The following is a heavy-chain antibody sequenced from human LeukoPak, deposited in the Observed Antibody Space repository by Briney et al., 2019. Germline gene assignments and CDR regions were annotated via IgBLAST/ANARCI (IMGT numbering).Heavy chain of an antibody. CDR3: ARSPPTTVATPVY. D-gene: IGHD4-23*01. CDR1: GFTFSSYS. V-gene: IGHV3-48*01. Sequence: GGSLRLSCAASGFTFSSYSMNWVRQAPGKGLEWVSYISSGSTTIYYADSVKGRFTISRDNAKNSLYLQMNSLRAEDTAVYYCARSPPTTVATPVYWGQGTLVTVSS. CDR2: ISSGSTTI. J-gene: IGHJ4*02.